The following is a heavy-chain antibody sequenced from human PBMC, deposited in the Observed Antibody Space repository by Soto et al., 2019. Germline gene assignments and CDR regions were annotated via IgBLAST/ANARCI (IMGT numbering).Heavy chain of an antibody. V-gene: IGHV3-23*01. CDR2: ISGSGGAT. CDR1: GFTFSSYA. J-gene: IGHJ4*02. CDR3: AKATLRAVPPLDFDD. D-gene: IGHD3-10*01. Sequence: GGSLILSCEASGFTFSSYAMNWVRQAPGKGLEWISVISGSGGATYFADSVKGRFVISRDNSENTLYLQMNSLRAEDTAIYYCAKATLRAVPPLDFDDWGRG.